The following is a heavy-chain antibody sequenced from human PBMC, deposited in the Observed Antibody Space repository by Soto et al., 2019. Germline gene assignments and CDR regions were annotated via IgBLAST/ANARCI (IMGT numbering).Heavy chain of an antibody. CDR2: IFYSGST. D-gene: IGHD6-19*01. CDR3: AMYSSGKGLDY. J-gene: IGHJ4*02. Sequence: SETLALTCTVSGGSISSSSYYWGWILQPPGKGLEWIGSIFYSGSTKYNPSLNSRVTISVDTSKNQFSLTLSSVTAADTAVYYCAMYSSGKGLDYWGQGTLVTVSS. CDR1: GGSISSSSYY. V-gene: IGHV4-39*01.